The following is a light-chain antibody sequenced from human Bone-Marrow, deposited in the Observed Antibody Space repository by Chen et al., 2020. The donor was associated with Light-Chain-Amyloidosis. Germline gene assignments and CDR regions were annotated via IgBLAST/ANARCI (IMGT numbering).Light chain of an antibody. J-gene: IGLJ2*01. CDR2: EDK. Sequence: NFMLTQPHSVSESPGETVTISCTRSSGSIATNFVQWYQQRPGSSPTTVIFEDKQRPSGVPDRVSGSIDTSSNSASLTISGLTTEDEADYYWQSYDTSNRFVVFGGGTKLTVL. CDR1: SGSIATNF. CDR3: QSYDTSNRFVV. V-gene: IGLV6-57*01.